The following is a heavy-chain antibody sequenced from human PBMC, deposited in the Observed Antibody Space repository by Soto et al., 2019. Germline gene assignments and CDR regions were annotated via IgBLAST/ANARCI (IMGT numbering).Heavy chain of an antibody. CDR1: GGTFSSYA. CDR2: IIPIFGTA. Sequence: QVQLVQSGAEVKKPGSSVKVSCKASGGTFSSYAISWVRQAPGQGLEWMGGIIPIFGTANYAQKFHGRVTITADESTSTGYMGPSSLRSEETAVYYWARPPRVRFLGPSPYGMDVWGQGTTLTVSS. V-gene: IGHV1-69*01. J-gene: IGHJ6*02. CDR3: ARPPRVRFLGPSPYGMDV. D-gene: IGHD3-16*01.